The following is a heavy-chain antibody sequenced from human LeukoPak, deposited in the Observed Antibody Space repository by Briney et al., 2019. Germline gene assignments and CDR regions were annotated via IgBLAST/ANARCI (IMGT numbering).Heavy chain of an antibody. CDR3: ARLTWVCSNGVCYTGFDF. V-gene: IGHV3-7*01. J-gene: IGHJ4*02. CDR2: IKQDGSQI. CDR1: GFTFSTYW. Sequence: GGSLRLSCGASGFTFSTYWMGWVRQVPGKGLEWVTNIKQDGSQIYYMDSVRGRFTVSRDNAKNSLSLQMNSLRVEDTAVYYCARLTWVCSNGVCYTGFDFWGQGTLVTVSS. D-gene: IGHD2-8*01.